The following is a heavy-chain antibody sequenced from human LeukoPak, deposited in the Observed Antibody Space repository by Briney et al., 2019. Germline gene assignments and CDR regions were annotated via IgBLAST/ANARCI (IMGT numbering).Heavy chain of an antibody. V-gene: IGHV3-30-3*01. CDR2: ISYDGTDA. CDR1: GFTLSTYA. Sequence: PGRSLRLSCAASGFTLSTYAMHWVRQAPGKGLEWGAVISYDGTDAYYADSVKGRFTISRDTSKNSLYLQMNSLRAEDTAVFYCARIRGGPIDYWGQGTLVTVSS. CDR3: ARIRGGPIDY. D-gene: IGHD3-16*01. J-gene: IGHJ4*02.